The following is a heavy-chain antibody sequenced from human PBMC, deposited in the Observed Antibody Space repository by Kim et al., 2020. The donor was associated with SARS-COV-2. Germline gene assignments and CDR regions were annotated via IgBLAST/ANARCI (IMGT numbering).Heavy chain of an antibody. V-gene: IGHV3-15*01. J-gene: IGHJ4*02. CDR2: IKSKTDGGTT. Sequence: GGSLRLSCAASGFTFSNAWMSWVRQAPGKGLEWVGCIKSKTDGGTTDYAAPVKGRFTISRDDSKNTLYLQMNSLKTEDTAVYYCTTRRVATRSYWGQGTLVTVSS. CDR3: TTRRVATRSY. CDR1: GFTFSNAW. D-gene: IGHD5-12*01.